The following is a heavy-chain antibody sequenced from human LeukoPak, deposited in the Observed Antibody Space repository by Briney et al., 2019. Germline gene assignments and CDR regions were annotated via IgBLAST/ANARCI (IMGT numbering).Heavy chain of an antibody. Sequence: YAASVKGRFTISRDDSRSIAYLQMXSLKTEDTAVYYCTRVPSIAARPFDYWGQGTLVTVSS. CDR3: TRVPSIAARPFDY. V-gene: IGHV3-49*02. J-gene: IGHJ4*02. D-gene: IGHD6-6*01.